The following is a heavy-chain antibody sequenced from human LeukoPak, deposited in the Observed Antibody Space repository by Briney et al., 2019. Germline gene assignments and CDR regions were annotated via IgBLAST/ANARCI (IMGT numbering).Heavy chain of an antibody. CDR2: INHSGST. V-gene: IGHV4-34*01. CDR1: GGSFSGYY. CDR3: AVAKGSGLDAFDI. J-gene: IGHJ3*02. D-gene: IGHD3-10*01. Sequence: NTSETLSLTCAVYGGSFSGYYWSWIRQPPGKGLEWIGEINHSGSTNYNPSLKSRVTISVDTSKNQFSLKLSSVTAADTAVYYCAVAKGSGLDAFDIWGQGTMVTVSS.